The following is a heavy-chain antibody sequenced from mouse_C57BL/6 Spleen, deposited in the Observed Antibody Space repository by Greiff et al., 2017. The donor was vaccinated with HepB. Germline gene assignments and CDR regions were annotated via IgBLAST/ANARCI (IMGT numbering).Heavy chain of an antibody. Sequence: DVKLVDSGGGLVKPGGSLKLSCAASGFTFSDYGMHWVRQAPEKGLEWVAYISSGSSTIYYADTVKGRFTISSDNDKNPLFLQMTSLRSEDTAMYYCASRLRGYAMDYWGQGTSVTVAS. D-gene: IGHD1-1*01. V-gene: IGHV5-17*01. CDR2: ISSGSSTI. CDR1: GFTFSDYG. J-gene: IGHJ4*01. CDR3: ASRLRGYAMDY.